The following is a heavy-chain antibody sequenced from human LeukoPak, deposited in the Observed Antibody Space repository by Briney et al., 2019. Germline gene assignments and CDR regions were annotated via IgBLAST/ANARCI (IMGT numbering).Heavy chain of an antibody. D-gene: IGHD1-1*01. CDR2: IQRHGSEK. CDR1: GFTFSDYW. V-gene: IGHV3-7*01. Sequence: PGGSLRLSCAASGFTFSDYWMTWVRQAPGKGLEWVASIQRHGSEKYRVDSVTGRFTISRDNAKNSLYLQMDSLRAEDTAVYYCTRLGHLTTGRRIFDYWGQGTLGTVSS. J-gene: IGHJ4*02. CDR3: TRLGHLTTGRRIFDY.